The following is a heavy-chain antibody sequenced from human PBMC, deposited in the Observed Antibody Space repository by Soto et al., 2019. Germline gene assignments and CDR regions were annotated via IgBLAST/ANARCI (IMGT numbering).Heavy chain of an antibody. CDR1: GLTFTNAW. D-gene: IGHD3-22*01. Sequence: EVQLVESGGGLVKPGGSLRLSCAVSGLTFTNAWITWVRQAPGKGLEWVGRIKSKTDGGTTDYAAPVKGRFTISGDDSKITLYLQMNSLRTEDTAVYYCTTQYYYDSSGSLLNWGQGTLVTVSS. J-gene: IGHJ4*02. CDR2: IKSKTDGGTT. CDR3: TTQYYYDSSGSLLN. V-gene: IGHV3-15*01.